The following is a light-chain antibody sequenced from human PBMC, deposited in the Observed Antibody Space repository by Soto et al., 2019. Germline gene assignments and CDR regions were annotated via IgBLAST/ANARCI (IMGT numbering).Light chain of an antibody. Sequence: DIQMTQSPSSLSASVGDRVTITCQASQDISNYLNWYQQKPGKAPKLLIYDASNLETGVPSRFSGRGSGTDFTFTISSLQPKDIATYYCQQYDNLPPLFTFGPGTKVDIK. J-gene: IGKJ3*01. CDR1: QDISNY. V-gene: IGKV1-33*01. CDR2: DAS. CDR3: QQYDNLPPLFT.